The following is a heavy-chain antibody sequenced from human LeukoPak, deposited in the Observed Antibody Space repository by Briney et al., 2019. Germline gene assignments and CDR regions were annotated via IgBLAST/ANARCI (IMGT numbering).Heavy chain of an antibody. D-gene: IGHD3-10*01. CDR2: IDANTGGT. Sequence: ASVKVSCKASGYMFTDFYMHWVRQAPGQGLEWMGCIDANTGGTHFAQKLQRMVTLTRDTSIRTAYMNLTSMTSDDTAVYYCAREPLSMDYYGSGSATFDYWSQGTLVTVSS. CDR1: GYMFTDFY. V-gene: IGHV1-2*02. J-gene: IGHJ4*02. CDR3: AREPLSMDYYGSGSATFDY.